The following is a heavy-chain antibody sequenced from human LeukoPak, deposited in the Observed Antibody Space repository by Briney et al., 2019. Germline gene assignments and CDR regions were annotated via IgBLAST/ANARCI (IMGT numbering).Heavy chain of an antibody. V-gene: IGHV3-23*01. CDR3: AKIGNYYDSSGYYHFDY. Sequence: GGSLRLSCAASGFTFSSYAMSWVRQAPGKGLEWVSAISGSGGNTYYADSVKGRFTISRDNSKNTLYLQMNSLRAEDTAVYYCAKIGNYYDSSGYYHFDYWGQGTLVTVSS. CDR2: ISGSGGNT. J-gene: IGHJ4*02. CDR1: GFTFSSYA. D-gene: IGHD3-22*01.